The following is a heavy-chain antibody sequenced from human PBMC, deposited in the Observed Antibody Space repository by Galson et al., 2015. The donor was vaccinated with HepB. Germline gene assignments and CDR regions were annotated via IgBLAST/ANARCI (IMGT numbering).Heavy chain of an antibody. J-gene: IGHJ4*02. D-gene: IGHD1-7*01. V-gene: IGHV3-30*18. CDR1: GFTFSSYW. CDR3: AKAGDNWNYWSHYYFDY. CDR2: ISYDGSNK. Sequence: SLRLSCAASGFTFSSYWMSWVRQAPGKGLEWVAVISYDGSNKYYADSVKGRFTISRDNSKNTLYLQMNSLRAEDTAVYYCAKAGDNWNYWSHYYFDYWGQGTLVTVSS.